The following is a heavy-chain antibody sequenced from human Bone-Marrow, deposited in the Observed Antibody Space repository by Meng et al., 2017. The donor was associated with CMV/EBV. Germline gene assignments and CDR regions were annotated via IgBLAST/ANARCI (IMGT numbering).Heavy chain of an antibody. CDR2: INPNSGIT. CDR1: GYTFTDHY. V-gene: IGHV1-2*02. CDR3: ARHREPYSGSQWLYYAMDV. D-gene: IGHD3-22*01. J-gene: IGHJ6*01. Sequence: ASVKVSCKASGYTFTDHYMYWVRQAPGQGLEWMGWINPNSGITYYAQKFQGRVTMTRDTSISTAYMELSRVRSDDTAVYYCARHREPYSGSQWLYYAMDVWGQATTVTVSS.